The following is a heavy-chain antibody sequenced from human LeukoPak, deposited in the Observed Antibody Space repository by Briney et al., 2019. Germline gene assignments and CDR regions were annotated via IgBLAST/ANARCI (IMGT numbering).Heavy chain of an antibody. CDR3: VRGITPSPGRHFDF. V-gene: IGHV3-21*01. CDR2: ISGTSSHI. J-gene: IGHJ4*02. D-gene: IGHD3-16*01. CDR1: GFTFSSYS. Sequence: PGGSLRLSCVASGFTFSSYSMYWVRQAPGKGLEWVSAISGTSSHIFYLDSVRGRLTISRDNAENSLYLQMNSLRAEDTAVYYCVRGITPSPGRHFDFWGQGTLVTVSS.